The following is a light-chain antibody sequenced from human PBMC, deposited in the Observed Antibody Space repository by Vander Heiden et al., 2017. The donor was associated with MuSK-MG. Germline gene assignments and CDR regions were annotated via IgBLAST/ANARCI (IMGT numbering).Light chain of an antibody. CDR2: AAS. J-gene: IGKJ2*01. CDR1: QTIDNY. Sequence: DIQMTQSPSSLSASVGDRVTITCRASQTIDNYLNWYQQRPGKAPKLLIYAASSLHSGVPSRFSGSGFGTDFTLTISFLQPEDFATYYCQESYRTPSYTFGQGTKLETK. CDR3: QESYRTPSYT. V-gene: IGKV1-39*01.